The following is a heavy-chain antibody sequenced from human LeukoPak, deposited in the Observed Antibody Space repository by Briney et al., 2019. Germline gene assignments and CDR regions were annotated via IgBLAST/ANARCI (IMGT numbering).Heavy chain of an antibody. CDR3: ARGWWECDALDI. Sequence: ASVKVSCKASGYTFTSYGISWVRQAPGQGLEWMGWISASNGNTNYAQKPQGRVTMTTDTSTSTAYMELRSLRSDDTTAYYCARGWWECDALDIWGQGTMVTVSS. CDR1: GYTFTSYG. J-gene: IGHJ3*02. V-gene: IGHV1-18*01. D-gene: IGHD1-26*01. CDR2: ISASNGNT.